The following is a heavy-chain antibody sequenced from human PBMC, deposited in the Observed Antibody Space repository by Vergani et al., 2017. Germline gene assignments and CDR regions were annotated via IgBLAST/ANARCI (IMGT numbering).Heavy chain of an antibody. CDR3: VRGSCLGGSCYKPLFDY. Sequence: QVQLQESGPGLLKAADTLSLTCDVSGFSITRGYYWGWVRQFPGKGLEWIGSVFHLGTVYYNPSLRSRVSIPVDAYNVFSLKLTSVTAADTAVYFCVRGSCLGGSCYKPLFDYWGQGILVTVSS. D-gene: IGHD2-15*01. J-gene: IGHJ4*02. CDR2: VFHLGTV. V-gene: IGHV4-38-2*01. CDR1: GFSITRGYY.